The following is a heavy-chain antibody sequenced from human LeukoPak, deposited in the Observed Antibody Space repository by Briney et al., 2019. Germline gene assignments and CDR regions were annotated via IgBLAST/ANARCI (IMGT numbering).Heavy chain of an antibody. CDR2: ISYDGSNK. D-gene: IGHD3-10*01. CDR3: AKEADGSGMGGYGMDV. V-gene: IGHV3-30*18. Sequence: PGGSLRLSCAASGFTFSSYGMHWVRQAPGKGLEWVAVISYDGSNKYYADSVKGRFTISRDNSKNTLYLQMNSLRAEDTAVYYCAKEADGSGMGGYGMDVWGQGTTVTVSS. J-gene: IGHJ6*02. CDR1: GFTFSSYG.